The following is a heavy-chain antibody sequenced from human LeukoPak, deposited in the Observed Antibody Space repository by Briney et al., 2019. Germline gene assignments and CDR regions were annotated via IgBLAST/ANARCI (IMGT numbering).Heavy chain of an antibody. Sequence: GGSLRLSCAASGFTFSSYWMHWVRQAPGKGLVWVSRINSDGSSTSYADSVKGRFTISRDNAKNTPYLQMNSLRAEDTAVYYCERSKYSSDAFDIGGKGKMFTVSS. CDR3: ERSKYSSDAFDI. CDR1: GFTFSSYW. CDR2: INSDGSST. D-gene: IGHD6-6*01. J-gene: IGHJ3*02. V-gene: IGHV3-74*01.